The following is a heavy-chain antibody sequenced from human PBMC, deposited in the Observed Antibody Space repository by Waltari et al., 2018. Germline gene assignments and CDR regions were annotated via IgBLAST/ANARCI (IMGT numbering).Heavy chain of an antibody. V-gene: IGHV3-30*18. Sequence: QVQLVESGGGVVQPGRSLRLSCAASGFTFSSYGLHWVRQAPGKGLEWVAVIWYDGSNKYYADSVKGRFTISRDNSKNTLYLQMNSLRAEDTAMYYCAKGGAFDIWGQGTMVTVSS. CDR2: IWYDGSNK. J-gene: IGHJ3*02. CDR1: GFTFSSYG. CDR3: AKGGAFDI.